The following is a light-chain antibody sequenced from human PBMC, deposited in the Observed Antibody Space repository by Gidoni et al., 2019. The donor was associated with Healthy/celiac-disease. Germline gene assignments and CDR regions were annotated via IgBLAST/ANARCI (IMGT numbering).Light chain of an antibody. Sequence: QSALPQPASVSGPPGPSITIPCTGTSSDVGGYNYVSWYQQHPGKAPKLMIYEVSNRPSGVSNRFSGSKSGNTASLTISGLQAEDEADYYCSSYTSSSTPYVFGTGTKVTVL. J-gene: IGLJ1*01. CDR3: SSYTSSSTPYV. CDR1: SSDVGGYNY. CDR2: EVS. V-gene: IGLV2-14*01.